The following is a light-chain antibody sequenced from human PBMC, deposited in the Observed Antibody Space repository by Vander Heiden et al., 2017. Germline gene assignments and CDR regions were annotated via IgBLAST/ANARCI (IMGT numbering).Light chain of an antibody. Sequence: DIQMTQSPSSLSASVGDRVTTTCRASQGINNYLVWYQQKPGKVPKFLIYDASTLQSGVPSRFSGSGSGTDFTLTISSLQPEDVATYYCQEYNSVPYTFGQGTKLEIK. CDR3: QEYNSVPYT. CDR2: DAS. J-gene: IGKJ2*01. V-gene: IGKV1-27*01. CDR1: QGINNY.